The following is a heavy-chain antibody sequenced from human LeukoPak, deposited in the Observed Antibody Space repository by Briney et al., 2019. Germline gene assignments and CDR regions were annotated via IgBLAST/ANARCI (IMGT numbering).Heavy chain of an antibody. V-gene: IGHV3-74*01. Sequence: GSLRLSCAASGFTFSSYWMNWVRQAPGKGLVWVSRIASDGSSTTYADSVKGRFSISRDNAKNTLYLQMNSLRVEDTAVYYCARGRPHGNDYWGQGTLVTVSS. CDR3: ARGRPHGNDY. CDR2: IASDGSST. D-gene: IGHD4-23*01. CDR1: GFTFSSYW. J-gene: IGHJ4*02.